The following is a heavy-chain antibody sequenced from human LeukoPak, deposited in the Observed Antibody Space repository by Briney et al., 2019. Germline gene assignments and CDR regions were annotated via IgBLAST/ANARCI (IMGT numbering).Heavy chain of an antibody. CDR2: IYTSGST. Sequence: SETLSLTCTVSGGSISSYYWSWIRQPAGKGLEWIGRIYTSGSTYYNPSLKSRVTISVDTSKNQFSLKLSSVTAADTAVYYCARVRGYCTNGVCYQIYMDVWGKGTTVTVSS. D-gene: IGHD2-8*01. J-gene: IGHJ6*03. CDR3: ARVRGYCTNGVCYQIYMDV. CDR1: GGSISSYY. V-gene: IGHV4-4*07.